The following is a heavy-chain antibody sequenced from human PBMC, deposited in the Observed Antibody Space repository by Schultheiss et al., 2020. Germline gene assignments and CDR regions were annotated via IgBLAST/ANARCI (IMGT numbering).Heavy chain of an antibody. CDR1: GFTFGDYG. Sequence: GGSLRLSCTASGFTFGDYGMHWVRQAPGKGLEWVSYISSSSSTIYYADSVKGRFTISRDNAKNSLYLQMNSLRAEDTAVYYCARTPIPYSYGPFDYWGQGTLVTVSS. D-gene: IGHD5-18*01. CDR2: ISSSSSTI. J-gene: IGHJ4*02. CDR3: ARTPIPYSYGPFDY. V-gene: IGHV3-48*01.